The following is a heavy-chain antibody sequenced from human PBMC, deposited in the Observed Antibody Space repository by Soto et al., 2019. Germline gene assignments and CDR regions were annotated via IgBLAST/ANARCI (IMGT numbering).Heavy chain of an antibody. CDR2: ISARGGSS. D-gene: IGHD5-12*01. J-gene: IGHJ4*02. CDR1: GFSFSSYA. Sequence: EVQLLESGGALVQPGGSLRLSCAASGFSFSSYAMVWVRQAPGKGLEWVSVISARGGSSYFADSVKGRFTISRDNSKNVLSLEMNSLRAEDTAIYFCAKGSIEYSASVDNWGQGTLVLVSS. V-gene: IGHV3-23*01. CDR3: AKGSIEYSASVDN.